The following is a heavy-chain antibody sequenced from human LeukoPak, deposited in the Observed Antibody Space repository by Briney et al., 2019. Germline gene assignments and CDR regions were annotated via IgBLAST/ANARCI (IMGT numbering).Heavy chain of an antibody. J-gene: IGHJ6*03. V-gene: IGHV4-39*01. CDR1: GGSISSSSYL. CDR2: TYYGGST. Sequence: SETLSLTCTVSGGSISSSSYLWGWIRQPPGKGLEWIGNTYYGGSTYYNPSLKSRVTISVDTSKNQFSLKLRSVTAADTAFYYCARVDSSSSGLNYYYYYMDVWGKGTTVTVSS. D-gene: IGHD6-6*01. CDR3: ARVDSSSSGLNYYYYYMDV.